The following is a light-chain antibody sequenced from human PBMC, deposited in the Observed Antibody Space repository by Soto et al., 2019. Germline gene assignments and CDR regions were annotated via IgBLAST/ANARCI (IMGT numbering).Light chain of an antibody. CDR2: AAS. CDR3: QESDAFPYT. Sequence: DIQMTQSPSSLSASIGDRVTITCRAGQSISNYLNWYQQKPGKAPNLLIYAASRLESGVPSRFSGSGSGTDFTLTISSLQPVDFATYYCQESDAFPYTVGGGTKVDIK. J-gene: IGKJ4*01. V-gene: IGKV1-39*01. CDR1: QSISNY.